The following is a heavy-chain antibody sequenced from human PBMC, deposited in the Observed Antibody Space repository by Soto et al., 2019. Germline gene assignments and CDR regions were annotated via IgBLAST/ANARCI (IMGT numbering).Heavy chain of an antibody. V-gene: IGHV3-21*01. CDR2: ISSSSSYI. Sequence: PGGSLRLSCAASGFTFSSYSMNWVRQAPGKGLEWVSSISSSSSYIYYADSVKGRFTISRDNAKNSLYLQMNSLRAEDTAVYYCETIAARHPNFDYWGQGTLVTVSS. J-gene: IGHJ4*02. CDR1: GFTFSSYS. CDR3: ETIAARHPNFDY. D-gene: IGHD6-6*01.